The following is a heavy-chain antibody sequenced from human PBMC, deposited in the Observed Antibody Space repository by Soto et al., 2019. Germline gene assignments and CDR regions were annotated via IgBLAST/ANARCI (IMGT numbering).Heavy chain of an antibody. CDR2: ISYDGSNK. J-gene: IGHJ4*02. CDR1: GFTFSSYA. D-gene: IGHD6-19*01. Sequence: QVQLVESGGGVVQPGRSLRLSCAASGFTFSSYAMHWVRQAPGKGLEWVAVISYDGSNKYYADSVNGRFTISRDNSKNTLYLQMNSLRAEDTAGYYCAGDSVEQWLVGNFDYWGQGTLVTVSS. CDR3: AGDSVEQWLVGNFDY. V-gene: IGHV3-30-3*01.